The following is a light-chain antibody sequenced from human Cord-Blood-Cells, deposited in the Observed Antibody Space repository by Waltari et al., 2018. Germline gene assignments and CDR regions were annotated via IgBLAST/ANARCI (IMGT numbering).Light chain of an antibody. V-gene: IGLV2-11*01. J-gene: IGLJ1*01. CDR3: CSYAGSYTYV. CDR1: SSDVGGYNY. Sequence: QSALTQPRSVSGSPGQSVTISCPGTSSDVGGYNYVSWYQQHPGNAPTLMIYDVSKRPSGGAGRCSGSKSGNTASLTISGLQAEDEADYYCCSYAGSYTYVFGTGTKVTVL. CDR2: DVS.